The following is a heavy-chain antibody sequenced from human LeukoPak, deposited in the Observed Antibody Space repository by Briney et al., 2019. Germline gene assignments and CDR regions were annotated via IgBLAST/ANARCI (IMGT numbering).Heavy chain of an antibody. CDR3: ARDRPVSFHYGIDV. CDR2: IYYSGST. CDR1: GGAISSGGYY. Sequence: PSETLSLTCTVSGGAISSGGYYWSWVRQHPGKGLEWIGYIYYSGSTYYNPSLKSRVTISVDTSKNHFSLKLTSVTAADTAVYYCARDRPVSFHYGIDVWGQGTTVTVSS. V-gene: IGHV4-31*03. D-gene: IGHD4-17*01. J-gene: IGHJ6*02.